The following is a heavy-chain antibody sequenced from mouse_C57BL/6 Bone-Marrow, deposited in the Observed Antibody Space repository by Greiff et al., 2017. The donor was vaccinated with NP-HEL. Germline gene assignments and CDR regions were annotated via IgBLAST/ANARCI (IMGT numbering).Heavy chain of an antibody. CDR3: ARSGLWLRQWVAY. Sequence: QVQLQQSGAELAKPGASVKLSCKASGYTFTSYWMHWVKQRPGQGLEWIGYINPSSGYTKYNQKFKDKATLTVDKSSSTAYMQLSSLTSEDSAVYYCARSGLWLRQWVAYWGQGTLVTVSA. CDR1: GYTFTSYW. J-gene: IGHJ3*01. CDR2: INPSSGYT. V-gene: IGHV1-7*01. D-gene: IGHD2-2*01.